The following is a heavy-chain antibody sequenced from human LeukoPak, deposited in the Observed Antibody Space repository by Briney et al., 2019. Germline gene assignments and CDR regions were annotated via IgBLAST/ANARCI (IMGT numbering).Heavy chain of an antibody. Sequence: GGSLRLSCAASGFTFSNYAMSWVRQAPGKGLEWVSAISGFGGSAYYADSVKGRFTISRDNSKNTLYLQMNSLRAEDTAVYYCARHSPYYYEWGAFDIWGQGTMVTVSS. V-gene: IGHV3-23*01. J-gene: IGHJ3*02. CDR3: ARHSPYYYEWGAFDI. CDR1: GFTFSNYA. D-gene: IGHD3-22*01. CDR2: ISGFGGSA.